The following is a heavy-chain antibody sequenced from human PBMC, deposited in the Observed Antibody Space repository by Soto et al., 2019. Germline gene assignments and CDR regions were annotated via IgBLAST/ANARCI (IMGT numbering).Heavy chain of an antibody. J-gene: IGHJ4*02. Sequence: EVQLVESGGGLIQPGGSLRLSCAVSGFTVSNNYMSWVRQAPGKGLEGVSVIYSGGYTAYGDSVKGRFTISRDNSKNTLYLKRNRRGADAPAWYCCATQGGGGGYWGQGTLVTVSS. CDR1: GFTVSNNY. CDR2: IYSGGYT. D-gene: IGHD3-16*01. CDR3: ATQGGGGGY. V-gene: IGHV3-53*01.